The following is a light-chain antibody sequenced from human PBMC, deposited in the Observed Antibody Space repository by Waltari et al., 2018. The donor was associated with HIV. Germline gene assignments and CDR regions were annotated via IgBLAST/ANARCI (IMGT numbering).Light chain of an antibody. Sequence: QSVLTQPPSASGTPGQRVTISCSGGSSNIGSNYVYWYQQLPGTAPTLLIYRNNQRPSGVPDLCSGSKACTSASLAISVLRSEDEADYYCAAWDDSLSGHYVFGTGTKVTVL. CDR3: AAWDDSLSGHYV. CDR1: SSNIGSNY. J-gene: IGLJ1*01. CDR2: RNN. V-gene: IGLV1-47*01.